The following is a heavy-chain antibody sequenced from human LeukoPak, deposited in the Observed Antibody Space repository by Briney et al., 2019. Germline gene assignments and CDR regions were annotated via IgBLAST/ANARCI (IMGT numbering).Heavy chain of an antibody. CDR1: GFTFNTYA. D-gene: IGHD5-24*01. CDR3: ARDKVEGPTEFDY. J-gene: IGHJ4*02. Sequence: GGSLRLSCAASGFTFNTYAMSWVRQAPGKGLEWVSAISDSGGSAYYADSVKGRFTISRDNAKNYLYLQMNSLRAEDTAVYYCARDKVEGPTEFDYWGQGTLVTVSS. V-gene: IGHV3-23*01. CDR2: ISDSGGSA.